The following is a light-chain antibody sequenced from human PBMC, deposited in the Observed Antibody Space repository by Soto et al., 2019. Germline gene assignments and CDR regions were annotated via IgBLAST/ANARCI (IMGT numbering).Light chain of an antibody. Sequence: EIVMTQSPATLSVSPGETATLSCRASQRVSSGLAWYQQKPGQAPRLLIYEASTRATDIPARFSGSGSGTEFTLTISSLQSEHFAVYYCQQYNNWPGVTFGPGTKVDIK. CDR2: EAS. V-gene: IGKV3-15*01. CDR3: QQYNNWPGVT. CDR1: QRVSSG. J-gene: IGKJ3*01.